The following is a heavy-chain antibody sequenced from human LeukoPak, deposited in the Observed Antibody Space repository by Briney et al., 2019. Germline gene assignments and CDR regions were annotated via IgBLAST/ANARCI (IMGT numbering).Heavy chain of an antibody. J-gene: IGHJ4*02. CDR3: VKDHMEHFEY. D-gene: IGHD1/OR15-1a*01. Sequence: GGSLRLSCAASGFTFDDYAMHWVRQAPGKGLEWVSGISWNSGSIGYADSVKGRFTISRDNAKNSLYVQMNGLRTDDTALYYCVKDHMEHFEYWGQGSLVTVSS. CDR1: GFTFDDYA. CDR2: ISWNSGSI. V-gene: IGHV3-9*01.